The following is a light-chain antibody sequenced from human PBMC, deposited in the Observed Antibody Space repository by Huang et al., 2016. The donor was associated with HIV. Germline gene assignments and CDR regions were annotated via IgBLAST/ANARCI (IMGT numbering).Light chain of an antibody. V-gene: IGKV3-15*01. J-gene: IGKJ3*01. Sequence: EIVMTQSPATLSVSPGERATLSCRASQNIGDNLTWYQHKPGQAPRLLIYGASTRATGIPPRFSGSGSGTEFNLTISGRESEDFAVYYCQQFNNWPPRFTFGPGTTVDVK. CDR2: GAS. CDR3: QQFNNWPPRFT. CDR1: QNIGDN.